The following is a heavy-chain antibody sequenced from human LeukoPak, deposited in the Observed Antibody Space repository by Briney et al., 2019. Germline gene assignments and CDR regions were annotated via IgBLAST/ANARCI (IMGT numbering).Heavy chain of an antibody. D-gene: IGHD6-13*01. V-gene: IGHV3-53*01. CDR2: IDRGGNT. Sequence: GGVLRLSCAASGFTVTTKTMSWVRQAPGKGLEWVSDIDRGGNTDYRDSVKGRFTIYRDTSKNTLYLQMNSLTVEDTAVYYCARDLQQLVQRSGSWGQGTLVTVSS. CDR1: GFTVTTKT. CDR3: ARDLQQLVQRSGS. J-gene: IGHJ5*02.